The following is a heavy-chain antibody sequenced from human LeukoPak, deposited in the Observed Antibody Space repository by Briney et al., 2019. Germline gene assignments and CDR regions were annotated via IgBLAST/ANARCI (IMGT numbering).Heavy chain of an antibody. CDR1: GGSISSYY. Sequence: SETLSLTCTVSGGSISSYYWSWIRQPPGKGLECIGYIHYSGSTNYNPSLKSRVTISVDTSKNQFSLKLTSVTAADTAVYYCARFRMTASATAAFDLWGQGTLVTVSS. CDR3: ARFRMTASATAAFDL. D-gene: IGHD6-13*01. CDR2: IHYSGST. J-gene: IGHJ3*01. V-gene: IGHV4-59*12.